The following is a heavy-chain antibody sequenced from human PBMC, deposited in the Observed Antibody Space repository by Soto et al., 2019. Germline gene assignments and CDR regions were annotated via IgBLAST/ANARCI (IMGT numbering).Heavy chain of an antibody. CDR2: INAGNGNT. CDR3: ARDITQWLSPGRH. J-gene: IGHJ4*02. Sequence: ASLKVSCKASGYTFTSYAMHWVRQAPGQRLEWMGWINAGNGNTKYSQKFQGRVTITRDTSASTAYMELSRLTSEDTAVYYCARDITQWLSPGRHWGQGTLVTVSS. CDR1: GYTFTSYA. D-gene: IGHD6-19*01. V-gene: IGHV1-3*01.